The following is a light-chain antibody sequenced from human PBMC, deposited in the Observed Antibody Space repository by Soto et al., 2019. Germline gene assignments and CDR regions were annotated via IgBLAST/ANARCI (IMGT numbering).Light chain of an antibody. Sequence: EIVLTQSPGPLPLSPGERATLSCRASQSVSSSYLAWYQQKPGQAPRLPIYGASNRTTGIPYRFSGSWSGTDFSLTISRLKTEDFAVYYCQQYGSSSAYTLGQGTMLEIK. CDR1: QSVSSSY. CDR2: GAS. CDR3: QQYGSSSAYT. J-gene: IGKJ2*01. V-gene: IGKV3-20*01.